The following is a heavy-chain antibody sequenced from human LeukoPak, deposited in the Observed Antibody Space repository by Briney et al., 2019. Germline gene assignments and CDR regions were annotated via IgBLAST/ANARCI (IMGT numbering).Heavy chain of an antibody. CDR1: GYSFTNNY. V-gene: IGHV1-46*01. CDR2: IYPRDGST. Sequence: ASVKVSCKASGYSFTNNYIHWVRQAPGQGLEWMGMIYPRDGSTSYAQRFQDRVTVTRDTSTSTVHMELSGLRAEDTALYYCARGQEGFDYWGQGTLVTVSS. CDR3: ARGQEGFDY. J-gene: IGHJ4*02.